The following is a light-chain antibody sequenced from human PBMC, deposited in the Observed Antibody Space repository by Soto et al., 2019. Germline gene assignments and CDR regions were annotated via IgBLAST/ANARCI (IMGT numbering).Light chain of an antibody. CDR2: EVS. CDR3: NSYASSSARL. CDR1: SSDIGAFNY. Sequence: QSALTQPASVSGSPGQSITISCTGTSSDIGAFNYVSWYQQHPGKAPKLIIYEVSNRPSGVSNRFSGSKSGNTASLTISGLQDEGEADYYCNSYASSSARLFGGGTKLTVL. V-gene: IGLV2-14*01. J-gene: IGLJ3*02.